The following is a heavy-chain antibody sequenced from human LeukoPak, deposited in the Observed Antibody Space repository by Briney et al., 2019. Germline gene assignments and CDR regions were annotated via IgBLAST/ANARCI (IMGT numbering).Heavy chain of an antibody. CDR3: ARGGVGATTYVWFDP. Sequence: GASVKVSCKTFGYTFTKYSIHWVRQAPGQGLECMGIINPSGGSTSYAQNFQGRVTMTRDMSTSTVYMELSSLRSEDTAVYYCARGGVGATTYVWFDPWGQGTLVTVSS. CDR1: GYTFTKYS. J-gene: IGHJ5*02. D-gene: IGHD1-26*01. V-gene: IGHV1-46*01. CDR2: INPSGGST.